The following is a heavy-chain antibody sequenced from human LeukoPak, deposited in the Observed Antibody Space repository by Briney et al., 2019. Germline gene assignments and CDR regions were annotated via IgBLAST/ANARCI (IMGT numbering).Heavy chain of an antibody. J-gene: IGHJ4*02. CDR2: IDTNTGNP. D-gene: IGHD3-22*01. V-gene: IGHV7-4-1*02. CDR1: GYTFTNHA. Sequence: ASVTVSCKASGYTFTNHAINWVRQAPGQGLEYMGWIDTNTGNPTYAQAFTGRIVFSLDTSVSTAYLQISSLKAEDTAVYYCARGLRVVITQPGYWGQGTLVTVSS. CDR3: ARGLRVVITQPGY.